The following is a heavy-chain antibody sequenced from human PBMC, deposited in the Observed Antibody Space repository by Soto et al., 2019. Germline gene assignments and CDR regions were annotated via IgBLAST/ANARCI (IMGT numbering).Heavy chain of an antibody. CDR2: ISWNSGSI. CDR3: AKDSSIAALGWFDP. CDR1: GFTFDDYA. V-gene: IGHV3-9*01. Sequence: EVQLVESGGGLVQPGRSLRLSCAASGFTFDDYAMHWVRQAPGKGLEWVSGISWNSGSIGYADSVKGRFTISRDNDKNSLYLQMNSLRAEDTALYYCAKDSSIAALGWFDPWGQGTLVTVSS. D-gene: IGHD6-6*01. J-gene: IGHJ5*02.